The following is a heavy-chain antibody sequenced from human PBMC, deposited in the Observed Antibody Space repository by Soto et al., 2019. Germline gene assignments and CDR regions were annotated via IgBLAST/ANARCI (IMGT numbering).Heavy chain of an antibody. CDR2: FYSGST. CDR3: ATTRGIAVGGSFDH. CDR1: GASITSRSSY. D-gene: IGHD6-13*01. J-gene: IGHJ5*02. V-gene: IGHV4-39*01. Sequence: SETLSLTCIVSGASITSRSSYWGWIRQPPGKGLEWVGTFYSGSTYNNPSLKSRVTISVDTSKNQFSLKLSSVAAEDTAIYYCATTRGIAVGGSFDHWGQGTLVTVSS.